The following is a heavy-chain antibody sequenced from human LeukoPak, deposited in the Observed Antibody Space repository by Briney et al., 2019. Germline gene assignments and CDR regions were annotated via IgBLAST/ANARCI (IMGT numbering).Heavy chain of an antibody. J-gene: IGHJ3*02. D-gene: IGHD1-26*01. V-gene: IGHV4-59*01. CDR2: IYYSGST. CDR1: GGSISSYY. CDR3: AREVGATADGAFDI. Sequence: SETLSLTCTGSGGSISSYYWSWIRQPPGKGLEWIGYIYYSGSTNYNPSLKSRVTISVDTSKNQFSLKLSSVTAADTAVYYCAREVGATADGAFDIWGQGTMVTVSS.